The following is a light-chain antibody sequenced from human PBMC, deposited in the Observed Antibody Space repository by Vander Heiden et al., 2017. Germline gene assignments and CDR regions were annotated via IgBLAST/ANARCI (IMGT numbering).Light chain of an antibody. CDR1: KLGDKY. CDR3: QAWDSSTGVV. J-gene: IGLJ2*01. CDR2: QDS. V-gene: IGLV3-1*01. Sequence: SYELTQPPSVSVSPGQTASITCPGDKLGDKYACCYPQKPGQSPVLVIYQDSKRPSGIPVRFSGSNSGNTATLTISGTQALDEADYYCQAWDSSTGVVFGGGTKLTVL.